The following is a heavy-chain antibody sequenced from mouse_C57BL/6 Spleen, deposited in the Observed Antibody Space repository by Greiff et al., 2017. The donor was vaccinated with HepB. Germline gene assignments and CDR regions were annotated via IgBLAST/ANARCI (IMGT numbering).Heavy chain of an antibody. Sequence: DVKLVESGGGLVQPGGSLSLSCAASGFTFTDYYMSWVRQPPGKALEWLGFIRNKANGYTTEYSASVKGRFTISRDNSQSILYLQMNALRAEDSATYYCARYPSGSSGYGAMDCWGQGTSVTVSS. V-gene: IGHV7-3*01. CDR2: IRNKANGYTT. CDR1: GFTFTDYY. J-gene: IGHJ4*01. D-gene: IGHD3-2*02. CDR3: ARYPSGSSGYGAMDC.